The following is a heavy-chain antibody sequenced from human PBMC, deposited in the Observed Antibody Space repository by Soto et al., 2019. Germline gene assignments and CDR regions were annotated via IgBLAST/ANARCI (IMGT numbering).Heavy chain of an antibody. V-gene: IGHV3-53*01. Sequence: PGGSLRLSCAASGFTVSSNYMSWVRQAPGEGLEWVSVIYSGGSTYYADSVKGRFTISRDNSKTTLYLQMNSLRAEDTAVYYCARGLGRGYYDSSGYFHLDYWGQGTLVTVSS. D-gene: IGHD3-22*01. CDR1: GFTVSSNY. CDR2: IYSGGST. CDR3: ARGLGRGYYDSSGYFHLDY. J-gene: IGHJ4*02.